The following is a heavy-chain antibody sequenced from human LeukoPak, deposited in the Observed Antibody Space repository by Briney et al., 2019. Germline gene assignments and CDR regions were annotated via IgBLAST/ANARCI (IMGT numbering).Heavy chain of an antibody. V-gene: IGHV4-61*02. CDR1: GGSISTGSYY. J-gene: IGHJ4*02. CDR2: IYTSGST. CDR3: ARVARSMSSSSEDS. Sequence: SETLSLTCTVSGGSISTGSYYWDWIRQPAGKGLEWIGRIYTSGSTNYNPSLKSRVTLSVDTSKNQFSLKLNSVTAADTAVYYCARVARSMSSSSEDSWGQGTLVTVSS. D-gene: IGHD6-13*01.